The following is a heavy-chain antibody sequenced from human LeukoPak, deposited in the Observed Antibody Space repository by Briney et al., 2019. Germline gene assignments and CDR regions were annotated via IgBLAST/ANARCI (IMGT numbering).Heavy chain of an antibody. CDR2: INPNSGGT. CDR3: AREKGVRGVGSYRTYYFDY. CDR1: GYTFTGYY. J-gene: IGHJ4*02. D-gene: IGHD3-16*02. Sequence: GASVKVSCKASGYTFTGYYMHWVRQAPGQGLEWMGWINPNSGGTNYAQKLQGRVTMTTDTSTSTAYMELRSLRSDDTAVYYCAREKGVRGVGSYRTYYFDYWGQGTLVTVSS. V-gene: IGHV1-2*02.